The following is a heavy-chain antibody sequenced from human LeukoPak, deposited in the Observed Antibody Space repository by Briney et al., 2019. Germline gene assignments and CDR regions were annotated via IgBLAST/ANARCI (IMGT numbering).Heavy chain of an antibody. CDR2: VYTSGST. Sequence: SETLSLTCTVSGGSISSYYWSWIRQPAGKGLEWIGRVYTSGSTYYNPSLKSRVTISVDRSKNQFSLKLSSVTAADTAVYYCARGIAAASIWFDPWGQGTLVTVSS. D-gene: IGHD6-13*01. CDR3: ARGIAAASIWFDP. J-gene: IGHJ5*02. V-gene: IGHV4-4*07. CDR1: GGSISSYY.